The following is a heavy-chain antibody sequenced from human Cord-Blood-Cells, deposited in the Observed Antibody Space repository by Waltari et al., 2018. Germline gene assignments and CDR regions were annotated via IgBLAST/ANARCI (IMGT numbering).Heavy chain of an antibody. CDR2: IYYSGST. J-gene: IGHJ4*02. V-gene: IGHV4-39*01. CDR1: GGSISSSSYY. D-gene: IGHD3-22*01. CDR3: ARHRFRGYYRPYYFDY. Sequence: QLQLQESGPGLVKPSETLSLTCTVSGGSISSSSYYWGWIRQPPGKGLEWIGSIYYSGSTYYNPSLKSRVTISVDTSKNQFSLKLSSVTAADTAVYYCARHRFRGYYRPYYFDYWGQGTLVTVSS.